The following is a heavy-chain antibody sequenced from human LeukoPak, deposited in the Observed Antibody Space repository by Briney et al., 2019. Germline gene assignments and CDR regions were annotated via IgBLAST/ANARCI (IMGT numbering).Heavy chain of an antibody. D-gene: IGHD3-16*01. CDR3: ASTVLGPHYYYMDV. CDR2: IYYSGNT. V-gene: IGHV4-39*01. Sequence: PSETPSLTCTVSGGSISSTSYYWGWIRQSPGKGLEWIGSIYYSGNTYYNPSLKSRVTISVDTSNNQFSLKLSSVTAADTAVYYCASTVLGPHYYYMDVWGKGTTVTVSS. CDR1: GGSISSTSYY. J-gene: IGHJ6*03.